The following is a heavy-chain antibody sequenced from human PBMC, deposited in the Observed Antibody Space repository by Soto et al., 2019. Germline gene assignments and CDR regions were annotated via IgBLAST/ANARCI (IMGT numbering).Heavy chain of an antibody. CDR3: ARDAEAYVNVMGTIRSGYYYHGLDV. D-gene: IGHD1-1*01. Sequence: QVQLVESGGGVVQPGRSLRLSCVGSGFTFSSYGIHWVRQAPGKGLEWVAVVSYDGSGKYYAESVKGRFTISRDNSKNTLYLQMNTLGVEDTAVYHCARDAEAYVNVMGTIRSGYYYHGLDVW. CDR2: VSYDGSGK. J-gene: IGHJ6*01. CDR1: GFTFSSYG. V-gene: IGHV3-30*03.